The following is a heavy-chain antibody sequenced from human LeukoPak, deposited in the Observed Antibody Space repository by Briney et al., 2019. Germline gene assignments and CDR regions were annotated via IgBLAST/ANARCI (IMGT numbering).Heavy chain of an antibody. CDR3: TREEAVVLDALDI. V-gene: IGHV3-48*03. D-gene: IGHD3-22*01. J-gene: IGHJ3*02. Sequence: GGSLRLSCAASGFTLSSYEMNWVRQAPGKGLEWVSYISSSGNTIYYADPVKGRFTISRDNAKNSLYLQMTSLRAEDTAVYYCTREEAVVLDALDIWGQGTMVTVSS. CDR1: GFTLSSYE. CDR2: ISSSGNTI.